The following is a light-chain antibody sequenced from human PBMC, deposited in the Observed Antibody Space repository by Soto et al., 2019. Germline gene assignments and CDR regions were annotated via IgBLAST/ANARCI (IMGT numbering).Light chain of an antibody. CDR3: QHYGSSAPIT. V-gene: IGKV3-20*01. J-gene: IGKJ5*01. CDR2: GAS. CDR1: QSVSSNY. Sequence: EIVLTQSPGTLSLSPGERATLSCRASQSVSSNYLAWYQQKPGQAPSLLIYGASSRATGIPDRFSGSGSGTDFTLTISRLEPEDFAMYYCQHYGSSAPITFGQGTRLEFE.